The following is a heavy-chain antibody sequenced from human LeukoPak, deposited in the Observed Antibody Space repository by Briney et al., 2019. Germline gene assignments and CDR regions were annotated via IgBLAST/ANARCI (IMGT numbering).Heavy chain of an antibody. CDR3: ARDGGRYCSGGSCYSPWFDP. CDR2: TKQDGSEK. Sequence: GGSLRLSCAASGFTFSSYGMHWVRQAPGKGLEWVANTKQDGSEKYYVDSVKGRFTISRDNAKNSLYLQMNSLRAEDTAVYYCARDGGRYCSGGSCYSPWFDPWGQGTLVTVSS. D-gene: IGHD2-15*01. J-gene: IGHJ5*02. V-gene: IGHV3-7*01. CDR1: GFTFSSYG.